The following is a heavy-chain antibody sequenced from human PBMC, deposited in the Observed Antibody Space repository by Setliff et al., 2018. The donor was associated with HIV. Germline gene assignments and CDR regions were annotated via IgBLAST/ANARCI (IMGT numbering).Heavy chain of an antibody. CDR1: GFTFRSYA. CDR3: ARGHRTSDAFDV. CDR2: IAHDGGTQ. Sequence: GGSLRLSCAASGFTFRSYAMHWVRQVPGKGLQWVAVIAHDGGTQYYADSVLGRFTISRDNSKNTLDLQMNSLRVDDTAIYYCARGHRTSDAFDVWGQGTMVTVSS. J-gene: IGHJ3*01. D-gene: IGHD2-2*01. V-gene: IGHV3-30*03.